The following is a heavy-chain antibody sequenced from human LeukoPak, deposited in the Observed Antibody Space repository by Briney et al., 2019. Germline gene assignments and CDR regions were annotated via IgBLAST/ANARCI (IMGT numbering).Heavy chain of an antibody. CDR1: GFTFSSYG. CDR3: AREGPRGNSQFDY. Sequence: PGGSLRLSCAASGFTFSSYGMHWVRRAPGKGLERVALIWYDGSNKYYADSVKGRLTISRDNSKNTLYLQMNSLRAEDTAVYYCAREGPRGNSQFDYWGQGTLVTVSS. V-gene: IGHV3-33*01. J-gene: IGHJ4*02. D-gene: IGHD2/OR15-2a*01. CDR2: IWYDGSNK.